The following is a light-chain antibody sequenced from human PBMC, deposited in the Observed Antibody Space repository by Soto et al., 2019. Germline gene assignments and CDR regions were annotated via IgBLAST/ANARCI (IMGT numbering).Light chain of an antibody. CDR2: GAS. CDR1: QRVSSN. V-gene: IGKV3-15*01. Sequence: EIVMTQSPATLSVSPGERATLSCRASQRVSSNLAWYQQKPGQAPRLLIYGASTRATGIPARFSGSGSGTEFTLTISSLQSEDFAFYYWQQYNNWPPWTFGQGTKVEIK. J-gene: IGKJ1*01. CDR3: QQYNNWPPWT.